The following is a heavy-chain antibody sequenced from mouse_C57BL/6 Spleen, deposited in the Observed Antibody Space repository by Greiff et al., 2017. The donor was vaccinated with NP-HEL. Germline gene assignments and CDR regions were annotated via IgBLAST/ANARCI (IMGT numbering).Heavy chain of an antibody. V-gene: IGHV5-17*01. CDR2: ISSGSSTI. J-gene: IGHJ3*01. D-gene: IGHD4-1*01. CDR1: GLTFSDYG. Sequence: EVQLVESGGGLVKPGGSLKLSCAASGLTFSDYGMHWVRQAPEKGLEWVAYISSGSSTIYYADTVKGRFTISRDNAKNTLFLQMTSLRSEDTAMYYCARAGTEAWFACWGQGTLVTVSA. CDR3: ARAGTEAWFAC.